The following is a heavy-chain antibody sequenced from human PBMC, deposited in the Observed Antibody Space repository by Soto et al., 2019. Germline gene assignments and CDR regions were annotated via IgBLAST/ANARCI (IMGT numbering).Heavy chain of an antibody. J-gene: IGHJ4*02. V-gene: IGHV3-23*01. CDR1: GFTFSSYA. D-gene: IGHD3-3*01. CDR3: AKAFIRFLEWSTTYYFDY. CDR2: ISGSGGST. Sequence: PGGSLRLSCADSGFTFSSYAMSWVRQAPGKGLEWVSAISGSGGSTYYADSVKGRFTISRDNSKNTLYLQMNSLRAEDTAVYYCAKAFIRFLEWSTTYYFDYWGQGTLVTVSS.